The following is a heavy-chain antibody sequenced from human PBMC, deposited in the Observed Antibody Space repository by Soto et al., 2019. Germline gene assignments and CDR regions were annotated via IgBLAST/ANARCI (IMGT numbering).Heavy chain of an antibody. CDR3: AKDLEEQNYYGSGLVGFDY. D-gene: IGHD3-10*01. V-gene: IGHV3-23*01. J-gene: IGHJ4*02. Sequence: GGSLRLSCAASGFTFSSYAMSWVRQAPGKGLEWVSAISGSGGSTYYADSVKGRFTISRDNSKNTLYLQMNSLRAEDTAVYYCAKDLEEQNYYGSGLVGFDYWGQGTLVTVSS. CDR1: GFTFSSYA. CDR2: ISGSGGST.